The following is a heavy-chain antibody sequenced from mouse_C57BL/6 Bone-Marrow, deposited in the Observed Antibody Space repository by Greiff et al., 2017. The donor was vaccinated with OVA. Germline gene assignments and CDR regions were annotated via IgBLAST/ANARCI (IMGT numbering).Heavy chain of an antibody. CDR1: GYTFTSYW. J-gene: IGHJ1*03. Sequence: VRPGSSVKLSCKASGYTFTSYWMHWVKQRPIQGLEWIGNIDPSDSETHYNQKFKDKATLTVDKSSSTAYMQLSSLTSEDSAVYYCAREGGSYWYFDVWGTGTTVTVSS. V-gene: IGHV1-52*01. CDR2: IDPSDSET. D-gene: IGHD3-1*01. CDR3: AREGGSYWYFDV.